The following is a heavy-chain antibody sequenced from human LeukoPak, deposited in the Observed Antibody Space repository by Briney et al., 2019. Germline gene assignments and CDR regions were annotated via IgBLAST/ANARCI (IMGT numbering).Heavy chain of an antibody. V-gene: IGHV1-69*05. D-gene: IGHD1-20*01. CDR2: IIPIFGTA. CDR1: GGTFSSYT. CDR3: AREAYNWNERLLRGFDY. Sequence: VASVKVSCKASGGTFSSYTISWVRQAPGQGLEWMGRIIPIFGTANYAQKFQGRVTITTDESTSTAYMELSSLRSEDTAVYYCAREAYNWNERLLRGFDYWGQGTLVTVS. J-gene: IGHJ4*02.